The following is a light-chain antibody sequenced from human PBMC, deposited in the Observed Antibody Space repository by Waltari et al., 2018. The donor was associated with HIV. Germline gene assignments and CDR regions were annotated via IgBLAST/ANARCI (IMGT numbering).Light chain of an antibody. CDR1: NSNIGSNF. V-gene: IGLV1-47*01. J-gene: IGLJ3*02. CDR2: RDD. CDR3: AAWDDSLGGSLV. Sequence: QSVLTQPPSASGTPGQRITISCSGSNSNIGSNFVYWYQQFPGTTPRLLIYRDDQRPSGVPDRFSCSKAGTAASLAISGLRSEDEADYYCAAWDDSLGGSLVFAGGTKLTVL.